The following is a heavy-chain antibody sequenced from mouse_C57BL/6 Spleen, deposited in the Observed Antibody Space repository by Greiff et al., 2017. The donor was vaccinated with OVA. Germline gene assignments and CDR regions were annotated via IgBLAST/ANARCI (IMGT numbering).Heavy chain of an antibody. Sequence: QVQLQQPGAELVKPGASVKMSCKASGYTFTSYWITWVKQRPGQGLEWIGDIYPGSGSTNYNEKFKSKATLTVDTSSSTAYMQLSSLTSEDSAVYYCARSEGYYDYDGGYYFDYWGQGTTLTVSS. D-gene: IGHD2-4*01. CDR3: ARSEGYYDYDGGYYFDY. CDR2: IYPGSGST. J-gene: IGHJ2*01. V-gene: IGHV1-55*01. CDR1: GYTFTSYW.